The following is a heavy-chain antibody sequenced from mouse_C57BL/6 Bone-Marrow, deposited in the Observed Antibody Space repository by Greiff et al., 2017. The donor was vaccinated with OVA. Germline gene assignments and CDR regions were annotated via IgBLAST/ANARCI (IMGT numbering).Heavy chain of an antibody. J-gene: IGHJ2*01. CDR2: INYDGSST. D-gene: IGHD4-1*01. CDR1: GFTFSDYY. V-gene: IGHV5-16*01. Sequence: EVQRVESEGGLVQPGSSMKLSCTASGFTFSDYYMAWVRQVPEKGLEWVANINYDGSSTYYLDSLKSRFIISRDNAKNILYLQMSSLKSEDTATYYCARETGTVLDYWGQGTTLTVSS. CDR3: ARETGTVLDY.